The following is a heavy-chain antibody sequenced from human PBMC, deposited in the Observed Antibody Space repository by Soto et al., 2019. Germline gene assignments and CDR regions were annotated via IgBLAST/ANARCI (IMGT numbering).Heavy chain of an antibody. D-gene: IGHD3-22*01. CDR2: LTDSGGST. CDR1: GFTFSTYA. Sequence: GGSLRLACAASGFTFSTYAMGWVRQAPGKGLEWVSALTDSGGSTYYADSVKGRFTISRDNSKNTLFLQMNSLRAEDTAVYYCAKKSSGNSYFYFDYWGQGALVTVSS. CDR3: AKKSSGNSYFYFDY. J-gene: IGHJ4*02. V-gene: IGHV3-23*01.